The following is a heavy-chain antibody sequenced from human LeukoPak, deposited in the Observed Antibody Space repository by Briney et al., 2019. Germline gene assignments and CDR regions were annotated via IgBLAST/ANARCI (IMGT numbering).Heavy chain of an antibody. CDR3: VRDPDALDY. D-gene: IGHD2-2*01. CDR1: GFTFSSYG. J-gene: IGHJ4*02. V-gene: IGHV3-30*03. CDR2: ISYDGSNK. Sequence: PGGSLRLSCAASGFTFSSYGMHWVRQAPGKGLEWVAVISYDGSNKYYADSVKGRFTISRDNVENALYLQMNSLRVEDTAVYYCVRDPDALDYWGQGTLVTVSS.